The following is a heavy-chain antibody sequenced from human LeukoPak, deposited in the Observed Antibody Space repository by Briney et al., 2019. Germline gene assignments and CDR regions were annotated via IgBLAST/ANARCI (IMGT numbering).Heavy chain of an antibody. Sequence: GASVKVSFKASGYPFTSYYMHWGRPAPGQGLEWMGIINPSGGSTSYAQKFQGRVTMTRDTSTSTVYMELSSLRSEDTAVYYCARDGNYDSSGYYFDYWGQGTLVTVSS. CDR1: GYPFTSYY. D-gene: IGHD3-22*01. J-gene: IGHJ4*02. V-gene: IGHV1-46*01. CDR2: INPSGGST. CDR3: ARDGNYDSSGYYFDY.